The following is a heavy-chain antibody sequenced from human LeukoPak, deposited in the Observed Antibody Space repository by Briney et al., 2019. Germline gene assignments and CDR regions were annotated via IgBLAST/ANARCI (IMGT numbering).Heavy chain of an antibody. CDR1: GFTFDDYT. J-gene: IGHJ6*03. CDR3: AKDRREYGDYYYYYMDV. V-gene: IGHV3-43*01. CDR2: ISWDGGST. D-gene: IGHD4-17*01. Sequence: GGSLRLSCAASGFTFDDYTMHWVRQAPGKGLEWVSLISWDGGSTYYADSVKGRFTISRDNSKNSLYLQMNSLRTEDTALYYCAKDRREYGDYYYYYMDVWGKGTTVTVSS.